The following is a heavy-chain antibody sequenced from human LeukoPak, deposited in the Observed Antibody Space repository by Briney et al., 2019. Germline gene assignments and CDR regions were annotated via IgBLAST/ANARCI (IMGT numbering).Heavy chain of an antibody. CDR2: IWYDGSNK. D-gene: IGHD6-19*01. V-gene: IGHV3-33*01. CDR1: GFTFSSYG. CDR3: ARDMEVAGTSIDY. J-gene: IGHJ4*02. Sequence: PGGSLRLSCAASGFTFSSYGMHWVRQAPGKGLEWVAVIWYDGSNKYYADSVKGRFTISRDNSKNTLYLQMNSLRARDTAVYYCARDMEVAGTSIDYWGQGTLVTVSS.